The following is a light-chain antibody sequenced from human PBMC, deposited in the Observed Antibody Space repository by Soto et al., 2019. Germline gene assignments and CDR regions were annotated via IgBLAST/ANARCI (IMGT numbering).Light chain of an antibody. Sequence: QSALTQPPSASGSPGQSATISCTETSSDIGGYNYVSWYQQHPGKATTLMIYEVSKRPSGVPDRFSGSKSGNTASLTVSGLQAEDEADYYCSSYAGSKNFVFGTG. J-gene: IGLJ1*01. CDR1: SSDIGGYNY. CDR3: SSYAGSKNFV. V-gene: IGLV2-8*01. CDR2: EVS.